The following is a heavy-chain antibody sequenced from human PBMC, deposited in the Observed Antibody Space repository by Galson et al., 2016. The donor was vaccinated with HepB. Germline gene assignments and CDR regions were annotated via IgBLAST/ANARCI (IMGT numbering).Heavy chain of an antibody. CDR2: TYYRSKWYN. Sequence: CAISGDSVSSKSAGWNWIRQSPSRGLQWLGRTYYRSKWYNDYAVSVKGRITIKPDTSKNQFSLQLNSVTPEDTAVYYCARGDYFDPWGQGILVTVSS. CDR3: ARGDYFDP. J-gene: IGHJ5*02. V-gene: IGHV6-1*01. CDR1: GDSVSSKSAG. D-gene: IGHD3-16*01.